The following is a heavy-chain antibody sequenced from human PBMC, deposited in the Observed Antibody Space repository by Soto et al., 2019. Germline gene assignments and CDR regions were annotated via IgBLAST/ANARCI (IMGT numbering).Heavy chain of an antibody. Sequence: GGPLRLSCAASGFTFSSYSMNWVRQAPGKGLEWVSYISSSSSTIYYADSVKGRFTISRDNAKNSLYLQMSSLRAEDTAVYYCASSQSYYDYIWGSYRYWWFDPWGQGTLVTVSS. J-gene: IGHJ5*02. CDR1: GFTFSSYS. CDR2: ISSSSSTI. CDR3: ASSQSYYDYIWGSYRYWWFDP. V-gene: IGHV3-48*01. D-gene: IGHD3-16*02.